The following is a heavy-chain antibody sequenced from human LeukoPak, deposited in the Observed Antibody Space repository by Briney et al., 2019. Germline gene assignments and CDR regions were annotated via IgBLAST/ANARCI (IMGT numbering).Heavy chain of an antibody. J-gene: IGHJ4*02. CDR1: GFTVSSTY. CDR2: IYSGGST. CDR3: ARDCGGNIRGDFDY. V-gene: IGHV3-66*01. Sequence: PGGSLRLSCAASGFTVSSTYMSWVRQAPGKGLEWVSVIYSGGSTYYADSVEGRFTISRDNSKNTLYLQMNSLRVEDTAVYYCARDCGGNIRGDFDYWGQGTLVTVSS. D-gene: IGHD4-23*01.